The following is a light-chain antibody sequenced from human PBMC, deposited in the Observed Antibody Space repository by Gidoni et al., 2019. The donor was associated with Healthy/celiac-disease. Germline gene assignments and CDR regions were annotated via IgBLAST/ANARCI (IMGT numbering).Light chain of an antibody. Sequence: QSALTQPPSASGSPGQSVTISCTGTSSDVGGYNYVSLYQQHPGKAPKIMIYEVSKRPSGVPDRFSGSNSGNTASLTVSGLQAEDEADYYCSSYAGSNNLVFGGGTKLTVL. V-gene: IGLV2-8*01. J-gene: IGLJ2*01. CDR3: SSYAGSNNLV. CDR1: SSDVGGYNY. CDR2: EVS.